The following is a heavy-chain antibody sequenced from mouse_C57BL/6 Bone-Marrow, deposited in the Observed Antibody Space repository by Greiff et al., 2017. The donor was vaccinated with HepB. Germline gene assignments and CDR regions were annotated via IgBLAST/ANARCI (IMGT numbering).Heavy chain of an antibody. J-gene: IGHJ3*01. CDR3: ARHQEYGSRWFAY. Sequence: DVKLVESGGDLVKPGGSLKLSCAASGFTFSSYGMSWVRQTPDKRLEWVATISSGGSYTYYPDSVKGRFTISRDNAKNTLYLQMSSLKSEDTAMYYCARHQEYGSRWFAYWGQGTLVTVSA. CDR1: GFTFSSYG. CDR2: ISSGGSYT. V-gene: IGHV5-6*02. D-gene: IGHD1-1*01.